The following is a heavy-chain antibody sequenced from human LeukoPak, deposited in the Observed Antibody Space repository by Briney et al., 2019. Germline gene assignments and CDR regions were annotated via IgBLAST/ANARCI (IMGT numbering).Heavy chain of an antibody. D-gene: IGHD5-12*01. CDR2: ISGSGGST. J-gene: IGHJ4*02. Sequence: GSLRLSCAASGFTFSSYAMSWVRQAPGKGLEWVSGISGSGGSTYYADSVKGRFTISRDISKNSLHLQMNSLRPEDTAVYYCAAKGNGYTGIYVFAHWGQGTLVTVSS. CDR3: AAKGNGYTGIYVFAH. CDR1: GFTFSSYA. V-gene: IGHV3-23*01.